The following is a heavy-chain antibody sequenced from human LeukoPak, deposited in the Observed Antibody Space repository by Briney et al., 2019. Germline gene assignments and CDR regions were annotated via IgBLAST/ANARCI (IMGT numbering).Heavy chain of an antibody. Sequence: SETLSLTCTVSGGSISSDYWNWIRHPAGKGVEWIGRIYYSGSTSYHPSLKSRVTMSIDTSKNQFSLKLSSVTAADTAVYYCARGGDWFDPWGQGTLVTVSS. CDR2: IYYSGST. CDR1: GGSISSDY. V-gene: IGHV4-4*07. D-gene: IGHD3-16*01. J-gene: IGHJ5*02. CDR3: ARGGDWFDP.